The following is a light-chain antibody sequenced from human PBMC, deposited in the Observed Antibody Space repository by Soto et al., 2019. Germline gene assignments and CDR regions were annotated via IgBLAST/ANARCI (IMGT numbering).Light chain of an antibody. CDR1: SSNIGSNA. J-gene: IGLJ2*01. V-gene: IGLV1-44*01. Sequence: QSVLTQPPSASGTPGQRVTISCSGSSSNIGSNAVYWYQQLPGTAPTLLIYSNQQRPSGVPDRFSGSKSGTSASLAISGLQSEDEADYYCAAWDVSLNDVVFGGGTKLTVL. CDR3: AAWDVSLNDVV. CDR2: SNQ.